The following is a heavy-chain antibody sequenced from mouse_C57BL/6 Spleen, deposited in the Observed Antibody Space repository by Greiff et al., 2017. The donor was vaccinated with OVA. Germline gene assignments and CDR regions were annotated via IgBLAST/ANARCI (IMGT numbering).Heavy chain of an antibody. V-gene: IGHV1-53*01. Sequence: QVQLQQPGTELVKPGASVKLSCKASGYTFTSYWMHWVKQRPGQGLEWIGNINPSNGGTNYNEKFKSKATLTVEKSSSTAYMQLSSLTSEDSAVYYCARSPVYYYGSSLYFDYWGQGTTLTVSS. J-gene: IGHJ2*01. CDR2: INPSNGGT. CDR3: ARSPVYYYGSSLYFDY. CDR1: GYTFTSYW. D-gene: IGHD1-1*01.